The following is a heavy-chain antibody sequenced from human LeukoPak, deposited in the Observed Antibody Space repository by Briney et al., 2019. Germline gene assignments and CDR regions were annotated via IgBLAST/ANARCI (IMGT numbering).Heavy chain of an antibody. CDR3: AKDPQYYDFWSGYYPNWFDP. CDR1: GFTFSSYA. Sequence: AGGSLRLSCAASGFTFSSYAMSWVRQAPGKGLEWVSATSGSGGSTYYADSVKGRFTISRDNSKNTLYLQMNSLRAEDTAVYYCAKDPQYYDFWSGYYPNWFDPWGQGTLVTVSS. D-gene: IGHD3-3*01. J-gene: IGHJ5*02. V-gene: IGHV3-23*01. CDR2: TSGSGGST.